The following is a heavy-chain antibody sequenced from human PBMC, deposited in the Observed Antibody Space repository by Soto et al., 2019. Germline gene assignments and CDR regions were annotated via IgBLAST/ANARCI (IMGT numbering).Heavy chain of an antibody. V-gene: IGHV1-69*02. CDR3: ARLEVGSGGSHAFDI. CDR1: GGTFSSYT. CDR2: IIPILGIA. J-gene: IGHJ3*02. Sequence: QVQLVQSGAEVKKPGSSVKVSCKASGGTFSSYTISWVRQAPGQGLEWMGRIIPILGIANYAQKFQGRVTSTADKATSTGYMEVSSLRSEDTVVYYCARLEVGSGGSHAFDIWGQGTMVTVSS. D-gene: IGHD2-15*01.